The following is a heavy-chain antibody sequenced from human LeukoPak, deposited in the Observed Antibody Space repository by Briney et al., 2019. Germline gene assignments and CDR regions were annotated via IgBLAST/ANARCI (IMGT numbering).Heavy chain of an antibody. CDR2: ISGSGSNT. J-gene: IGHJ4*02. Sequence: PGRSLRLSCAASGFTFSSYAMSWVRQAPGKGLEWVSAISGSGSNTYYADSVKGRFTISRDNSKNTLYLQMNSLRAEDTAVYYCAKGPRRLAATYYFHYWGQGTLVTVSS. CDR3: AKGPRRLAATYYFHY. CDR1: GFTFSSYA. V-gene: IGHV3-23*01. D-gene: IGHD2-15*01.